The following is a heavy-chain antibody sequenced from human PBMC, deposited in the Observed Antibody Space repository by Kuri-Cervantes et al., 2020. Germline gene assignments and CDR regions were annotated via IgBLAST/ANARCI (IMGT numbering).Heavy chain of an antibody. CDR2: ISYDGSNK. J-gene: IGHJ6*02. CDR3: ARGPQAIVVVPATWGVYYYYGMDV. D-gene: IGHD2-2*01. V-gene: IGHV3-30-3*01. CDR1: GFTFSSYW. Sequence: GGSLRLSCAASGFTFSSYWMSWVRQAPGKGLEWVAVISYDGSNKYYADSVKGRFTISRDNSKNTLYLQMNSLRAEDTAVYYCARGPQAIVVVPATWGVYYYYGMDVWGQGTTVTVSS.